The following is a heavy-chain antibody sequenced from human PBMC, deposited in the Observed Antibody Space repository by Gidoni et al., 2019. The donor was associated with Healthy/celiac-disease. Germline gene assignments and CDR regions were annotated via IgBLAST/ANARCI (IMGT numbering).Heavy chain of an antibody. CDR3: AKDPDDPDPYYFDY. CDR1: GFTFSSYA. V-gene: IGHV3-23*01. CDR2: ISGSGGTT. Sequence: EVQLLESGGGLVQPGGSLRLSCAAAGFTFSSYAMSWVRQSPGKGLEWVSAISGSGGTTYYADSVKGRFTISRDNAKNTLYMQMNSLRAEDTAVYYCAKDPDDPDPYYFDYWGQGTLVTVSS. J-gene: IGHJ4*02.